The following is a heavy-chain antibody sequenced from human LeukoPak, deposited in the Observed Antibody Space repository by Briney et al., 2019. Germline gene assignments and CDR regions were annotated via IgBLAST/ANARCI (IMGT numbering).Heavy chain of an antibody. J-gene: IGHJ5*02. Sequence: GGSLRLSCAASRFTFSDFYMTWIRQAPGKGLEWVSYISGSGSTIYYADSVKGRFTISRDNAKNSLYLQMNSLRAEDTAVYYCARSKGGIAARPSWWFDPWGQGTLVTVSS. V-gene: IGHV3-11*04. D-gene: IGHD6-6*01. CDR1: RFTFSDFY. CDR2: ISGSGSTI. CDR3: ARSKGGIAARPSWWFDP.